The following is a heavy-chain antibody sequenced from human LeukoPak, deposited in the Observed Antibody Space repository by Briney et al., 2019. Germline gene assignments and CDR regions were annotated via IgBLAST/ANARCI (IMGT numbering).Heavy chain of an antibody. J-gene: IGHJ4*02. CDR1: GGSISSSSYY. CDR2: IYYSGST. Sequence: SETLSLTCTVSGGSISSSSYYWGWIRQPPGQGLEWIGSIYYSGSTYYNPSLKSRVTISVDTSKNQFSLKLSSVTAADTAVYYCARGIYYYGSKYYFDYWGQGTLVTVSS. D-gene: IGHD3-10*01. CDR3: ARGIYYYGSKYYFDY. V-gene: IGHV4-39*01.